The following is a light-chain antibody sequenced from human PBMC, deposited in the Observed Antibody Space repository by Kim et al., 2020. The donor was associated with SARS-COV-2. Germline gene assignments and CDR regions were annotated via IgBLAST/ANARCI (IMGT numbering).Light chain of an antibody. CDR3: QQYNSYPWT. J-gene: IGKJ1*01. CDR2: KAS. CDR1: QSISTW. Sequence: DIQMTQSPSTLSASVGDRVTITCRAGQSISTWLAWYQQKPGKAPKFLIYKASRLESGVPSRFSGSGSGTEFTLTVSSLQPDDFATYYCQQYNSYPWTFGKGTKVDIK. V-gene: IGKV1-5*03.